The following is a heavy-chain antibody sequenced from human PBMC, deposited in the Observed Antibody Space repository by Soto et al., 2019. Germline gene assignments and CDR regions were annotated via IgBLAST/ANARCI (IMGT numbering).Heavy chain of an antibody. CDR1: GYTFTTYV. V-gene: IGHV1-3*01. D-gene: IGHD3-3*01. CDR2: LNAGNDNT. Sequence: QVQLVQSGAEVKKPGASVKVSCKASGYTFTTYVMHWVRQAPGQRLEWMGWLNAGNDNTEYSQKLQGRVTITRDTSASTVYMELSSLSSEDTAMYYCARVGQNYYGMDVWGQGTTVTVSS. J-gene: IGHJ6*02. CDR3: ARVGQNYYGMDV.